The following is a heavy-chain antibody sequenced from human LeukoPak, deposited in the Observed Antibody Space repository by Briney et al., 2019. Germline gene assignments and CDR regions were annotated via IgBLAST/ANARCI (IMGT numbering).Heavy chain of an antibody. CDR1: GFTVSSDY. CDR2: VYSGGNT. CDR3: AREPPGGGFDY. Sequence: GGSLRLSCTASGFTVSSDYMSWVRQAPGKGLEWVSVVYSGGNTYYADSVRGRFTISRDNSKNTLYLQMNSLRAEDTAVYYCAREPPGGGFDYWGQGTLVTVSS. D-gene: IGHD3-16*01. V-gene: IGHV3-66*01. J-gene: IGHJ4*02.